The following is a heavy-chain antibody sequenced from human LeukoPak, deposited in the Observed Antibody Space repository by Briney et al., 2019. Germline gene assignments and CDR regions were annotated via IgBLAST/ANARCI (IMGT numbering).Heavy chain of an antibody. Sequence: GASLRLSCTVSGFTVSSNSMSWVRQAPEKGLEWVSFIYSGGNTHYSDSVKGRFTISRDNSKNTLYLQMNSLRAEDTAVYYCAKLLYYYDSSQPYWGQGTLVTVSS. V-gene: IGHV3-53*01. D-gene: IGHD3-22*01. CDR3: AKLLYYYDSSQPY. CDR2: IYSGGNT. CDR1: GFTVSSNS. J-gene: IGHJ4*02.